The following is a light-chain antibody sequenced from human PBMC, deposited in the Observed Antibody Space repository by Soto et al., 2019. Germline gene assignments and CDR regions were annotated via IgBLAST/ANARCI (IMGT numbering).Light chain of an antibody. CDR1: QSVSSSY. Sequence: EIVLTQSPGTLSLSPGERATLSCRASQSVSSSYLAWYQQKPGQAPRHLIYGASSRATGIPERFSGSGSGTDFTLTISRLEPEDFAVYYCQQFGNSPYTFGQGTRLEIK. V-gene: IGKV3-20*01. J-gene: IGKJ2*01. CDR3: QQFGNSPYT. CDR2: GAS.